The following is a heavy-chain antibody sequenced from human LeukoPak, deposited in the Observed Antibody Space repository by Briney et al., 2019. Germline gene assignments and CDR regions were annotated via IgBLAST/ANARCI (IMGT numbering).Heavy chain of an antibody. CDR3: ARGDGSSWYEY. CDR1: GYTFTANY. Sequence: VASMKVSCKASGYTFTANYMHWVRQAPGQGREWMGWMNSNSGATNYAQRFQGRVTMTRDTSISAAYMELRSLRYDDTAVYYCARGDGSSWYEYWGQGTMVTVSS. D-gene: IGHD6-13*01. CDR2: MNSNSGAT. J-gene: IGHJ4*02. V-gene: IGHV1-2*02.